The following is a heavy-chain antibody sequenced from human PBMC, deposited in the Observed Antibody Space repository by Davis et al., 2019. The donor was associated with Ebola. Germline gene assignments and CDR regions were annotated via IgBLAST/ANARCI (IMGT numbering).Heavy chain of an antibody. CDR2: INHSGST. V-gene: IGHV4-34*01. J-gene: IGHJ6*02. CDR1: GGSFSGYY. D-gene: IGHD2-15*01. CDR3: ARLRGSCHRAFYYYGMDV. Sequence: MPSETLSLTCAVYGGSFSGYYWSWIRQPPGKGLEWIGEINHSGSTNYNPSLKSRVTISVDTFKNQFSLKLSSVTAADTAVYYCARLRGSCHRAFYYYGMDVWGQGTTVTVSS.